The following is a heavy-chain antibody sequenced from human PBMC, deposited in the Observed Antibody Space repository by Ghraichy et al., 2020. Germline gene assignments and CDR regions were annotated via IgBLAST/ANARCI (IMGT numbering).Heavy chain of an antibody. CDR1: GYTFTSYA. V-gene: IGHV1-3*01. CDR3: ARGAPGSWSQNLCDP. D-gene: IGHD6-13*01. J-gene: IGHJ5*02. Sequence: ASVKVSCKASGYTFTSYAMNWVRQAPGQRLEWMGWINAGNGNTKYSQKFQGRVTMTRDTSASTAYMELSSLRSEDTAVYYCARGAPGSWSQNLCDPWGQGPLVPVSS. CDR2: INAGNGNT.